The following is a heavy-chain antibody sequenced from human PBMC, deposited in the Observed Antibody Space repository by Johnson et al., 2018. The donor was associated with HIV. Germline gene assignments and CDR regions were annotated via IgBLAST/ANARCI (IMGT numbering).Heavy chain of an antibody. V-gene: IGHV3-13*01. CDR3: AREISRYYYDYAAFDL. D-gene: IGHD3-22*01. CDR1: QFTFSRYD. Sequence: VQLVESGGGLAKPAWSPRLSCAASQFTFSRYDMHWVRQATGKGLEWVSGIGTAGDTYYPGSVKGRFTISRENAKNSLYLQMNSLRAGDTAVYYCAREISRYYYDYAAFDLWGQGTMVTVSS. J-gene: IGHJ3*01. CDR2: IGTAGDT.